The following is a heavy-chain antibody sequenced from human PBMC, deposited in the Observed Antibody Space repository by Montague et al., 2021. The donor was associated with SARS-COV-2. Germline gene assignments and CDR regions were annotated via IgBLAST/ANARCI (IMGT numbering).Heavy chain of an antibody. V-gene: IGHV4-59*08. CDR2: VYYGGNT. D-gene: IGHD3-16*01. J-gene: IGHJ4*02. Sequence: SETLSLTCTVSGGSISSDYWTWIRQPPGKGLEWIGFVYYGGNTYYNPSLRGRVTISVDTSSNHFSLTLSSVTAADTAIYYCARQYDHSSRVDSWGQGTLVTVSS. CDR1: GGSISSDY. CDR3: ARQYDHSSRVDS.